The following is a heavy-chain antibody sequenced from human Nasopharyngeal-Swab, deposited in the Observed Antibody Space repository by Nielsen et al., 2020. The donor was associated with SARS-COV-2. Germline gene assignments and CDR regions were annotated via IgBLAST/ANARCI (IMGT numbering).Heavy chain of an antibody. CDR3: ARDRLGTNYFDY. CDR2: FIPIFGTA. D-gene: IGHD6-25*01. Sequence: VRQAPGRGLEWMGGFIPIFGTANYAQKFQGRVTITEDESTSNAYMERSSLRSEDTAVYHCARDRLGTNYFDYWGQGTLVTVSS. V-gene: IGHV1-69*01. J-gene: IGHJ4*02.